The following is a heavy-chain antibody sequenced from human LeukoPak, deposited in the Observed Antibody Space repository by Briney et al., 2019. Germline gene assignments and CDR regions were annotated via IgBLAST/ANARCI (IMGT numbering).Heavy chain of an antibody. J-gene: IGHJ4*02. CDR1: GFTFSGFG. CDR2: IRYDGSNK. CDR3: AKDWGDGYNRGFDY. Sequence: GGSLRLSCAASGFTFSGFGMHWVRQAPGKGLEWVAFIRYDGSNKYYADSVKGRFTISRDNSKNTLYLQMNSLRAEDTAVYYCAKDWGDGYNRGFDYWGQGTLVTVSS. D-gene: IGHD5-24*01. V-gene: IGHV3-30*02.